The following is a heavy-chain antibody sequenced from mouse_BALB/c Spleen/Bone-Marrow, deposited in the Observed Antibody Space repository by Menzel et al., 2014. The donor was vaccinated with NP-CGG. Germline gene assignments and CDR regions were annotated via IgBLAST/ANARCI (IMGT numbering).Heavy chain of an antibody. J-gene: IGHJ4*01. V-gene: IGHV14-3*02. CDR2: IDTANGNT. Sequence: EVQLQQSGAELVKPGASVKLSCTASGFNIKDTYMHWVKQRPEQGLEWIGRIDTANGNTKYDPKFQGKATITADTSSNTAYLQLSSLTSEDTTVYYCARYGNGLMDYWGQGTSVTVSS. CDR3: ARYGNGLMDY. D-gene: IGHD2-1*01. CDR1: GFNIKDTY.